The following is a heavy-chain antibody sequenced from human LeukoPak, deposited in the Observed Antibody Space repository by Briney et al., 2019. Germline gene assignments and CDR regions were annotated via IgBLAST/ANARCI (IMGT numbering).Heavy chain of an antibody. D-gene: IGHD4-17*01. CDR3: ARMGNPATVTTDY. CDR1: GGSMRSYY. CDR2: IYYSGST. J-gene: IGHJ4*02. V-gene: IGHV4-59*08. Sequence: SETLSLTCTVSGGSMRSYYWSWIRQPPGKGLEWIGYIYYSGSTNYNPSLKSRVTISVDTSKNQFSLKLSSVTAADTAVYYCARMGNPATVTTDYWGQGTLVTVSS.